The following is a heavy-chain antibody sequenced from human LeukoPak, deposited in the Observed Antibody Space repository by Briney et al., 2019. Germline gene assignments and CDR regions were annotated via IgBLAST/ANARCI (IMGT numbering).Heavy chain of an antibody. CDR1: GFTFSENW. Sequence: GGSLRLSCGASGFTFSENWMSWVRQGQGRGQEWVADIKGDGSKMYYVDSVKGRFTISRDNDKNALYLQMNNLRVEDTGVYYCARDGTCLDFWGQGVLVTVSS. J-gene: IGHJ4*02. CDR3: ARDGTCLDF. V-gene: IGHV3-7*01. CDR2: IKGDGSKM.